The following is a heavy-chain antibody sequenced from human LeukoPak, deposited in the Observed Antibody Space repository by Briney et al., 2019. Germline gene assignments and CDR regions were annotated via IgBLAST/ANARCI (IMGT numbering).Heavy chain of an antibody. CDR1: GFTFSSYS. Sequence: GGSLRLSCAASGFTFSSYSMNWVRQAPGKGLEWVSSISSSSSYIYYADSVKGRFTISRDNAKNSLYLQMNSLRAEDTAVYYCARCTDIAVAGTGMDVWGQGTTVTVSS. J-gene: IGHJ6*02. D-gene: IGHD6-19*01. V-gene: IGHV3-21*01. CDR2: ISSSSSYI. CDR3: ARCTDIAVAGTGMDV.